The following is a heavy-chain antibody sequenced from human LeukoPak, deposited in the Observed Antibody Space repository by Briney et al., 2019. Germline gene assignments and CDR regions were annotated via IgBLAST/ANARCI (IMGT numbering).Heavy chain of an antibody. D-gene: IGHD5-18*01. CDR1: GGSISSYY. CDR2: IYYSGST. J-gene: IGHJ4*02. V-gene: IGHV4-59*01. CDR3: ARDRYSYGQFDY. Sequence: SETLSLTCTVSGGSISSYYWSWIRQPPGKGLEWIGYIYYSGSTNYDPSLKSRVTISVDTSKNQFSQKLSSVTAADTAVYYCARDRYSYGQFDYWGQGTLVTVSS.